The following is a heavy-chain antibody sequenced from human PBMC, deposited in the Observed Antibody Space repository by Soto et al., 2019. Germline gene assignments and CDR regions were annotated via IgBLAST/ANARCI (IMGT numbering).Heavy chain of an antibody. CDR1: GFTFHT. V-gene: IGHV3-23*01. CDR3: ARDRGNSGWPLFEH. D-gene: IGHD6-19*01. CDR2: IRGGGGFT. Sequence: PGGSLRLSCAASGFTFHTMSWVRQAPGKGLEWISTIRGGGGFTYYADSVKGRFTISGDNSKNTLFLQMNSLRAEDTAIYFCARDRGNSGWPLFEHWCPGILVTVLS. J-gene: IGHJ4*02.